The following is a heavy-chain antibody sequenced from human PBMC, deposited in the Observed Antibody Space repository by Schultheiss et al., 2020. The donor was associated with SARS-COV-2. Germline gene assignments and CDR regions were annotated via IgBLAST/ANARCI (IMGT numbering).Heavy chain of an antibody. CDR3: ARDLPGCGGHCYPDAFDI. V-gene: IGHV1-18*04. J-gene: IGHJ3*02. Sequence: ASVKVSCKASGYTFTGYYMHWVRQAPGQGLEWMGWISAYNGNTNYAQKLQGRVTMTTDTSTSTAYMELRSLRSDDTAVYYCARDLPGCGGHCYPDAFDIWGQGTMVTVSS. CDR2: ISAYNGNT. CDR1: GYTFTGYY. D-gene: IGHD2-21*02.